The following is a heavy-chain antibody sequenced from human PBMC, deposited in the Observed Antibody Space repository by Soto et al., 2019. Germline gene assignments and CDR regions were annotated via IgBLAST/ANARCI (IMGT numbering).Heavy chain of an antibody. CDR2: ISPYTGNT. CDR3: GMVDNYVAPTPQDV. J-gene: IGHJ6*02. V-gene: IGHV1-18*01. D-gene: IGHD3-16*01. Sequence: QVQLVQSGDEVKKPGASVKVSCKASGYIFVNYGIAWVRQAPRQGLEWMGWISPYTGNTHSASKVQGRLTMTTDTTTSTGDMDLGSLTSDDTAVYYCGMVDNYVAPTPQDVWGQGTTVTVSS. CDR1: GYIFVNYG.